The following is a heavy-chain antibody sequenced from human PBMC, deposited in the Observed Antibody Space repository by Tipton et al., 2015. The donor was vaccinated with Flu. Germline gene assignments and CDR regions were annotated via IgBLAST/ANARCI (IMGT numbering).Heavy chain of an antibody. CDR3: VGSYCTGGTCYSGYYYDMDV. CDR2: IYYSGTT. Sequence: GLVKPSETLSLTCTVSDDSIKSYYWSWIRQPPGKGLEWIGLIYYSGTTIYNPSLKRRVTMSVDTSKNQFSLKLNSVTAADTAVYYCVGSYCTGGTCYSGYYYDMDVWGQGTTVTVSS. CDR1: DDSIKSYY. V-gene: IGHV4-59*08. J-gene: IGHJ6*02. D-gene: IGHD2-8*02.